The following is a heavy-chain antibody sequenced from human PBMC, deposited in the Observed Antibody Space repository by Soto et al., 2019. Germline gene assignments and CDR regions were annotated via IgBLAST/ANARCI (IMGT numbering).Heavy chain of an antibody. J-gene: IGHJ4*02. Sequence: QVQLQESGPGLVKPSQTLSLTCTVSGGSISSGGYYWSWIRQHPGKCLEWIGYIYYSGSTYYNPSLRSRVTISGETSKNQFSLKLSSATAADTAVYYCARLTSGPVYFDYWGQGTLVTVSS. CDR1: GGSISSGGYY. CDR2: IYYSGST. D-gene: IGHD3-10*01. CDR3: ARLTSGPVYFDY. V-gene: IGHV4-31*03.